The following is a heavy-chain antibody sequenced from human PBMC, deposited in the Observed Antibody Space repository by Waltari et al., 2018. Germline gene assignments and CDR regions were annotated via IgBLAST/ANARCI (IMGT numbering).Heavy chain of an antibody. CDR2: FYPGDSDT. CDR1: GYSFTSYW. Sequence: EVQLGQCGAEVTTPGESRKISCKGSGYSFTSYWLGWVRQMPGSGPESRAIFYPGDSDTRYGPSFQGDVTFSGDRSISTAHLEWSSLKASDTAIYYCARQAGKSNDKYHFDFWGQGTLVTVSS. CDR3: ARQAGKSNDKYHFDF. J-gene: IGHJ4*02. D-gene: IGHD2-2*02. V-gene: IGHV5-51*01.